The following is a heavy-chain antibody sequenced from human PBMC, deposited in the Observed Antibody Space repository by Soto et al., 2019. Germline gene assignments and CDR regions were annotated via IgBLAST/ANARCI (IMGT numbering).Heavy chain of an antibody. J-gene: IGHJ6*02. D-gene: IGHD4-17*01. CDR3: ARAHYGDYGYGMDV. CDR1: GGSISSGGYS. Sequence: QLELQEPGSGLVKPSHTLSLTCAVSGGSISSGGYSWIWIRQPPGKGLEWIGYIYHSGYTYYNPSLKSRVTMSVDRSKNQFSLKLSSVTAADTAVYYCARAHYGDYGYGMDVWAQGTTVTVSS. V-gene: IGHV4-30-2*01. CDR2: IYHSGYT.